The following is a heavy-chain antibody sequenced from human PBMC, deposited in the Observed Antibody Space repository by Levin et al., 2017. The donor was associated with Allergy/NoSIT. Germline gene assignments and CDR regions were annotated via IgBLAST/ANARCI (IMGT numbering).Heavy chain of an antibody. J-gene: IGHJ3*01. Sequence: PGGSLRLSCAVSGFTISEYAMAWVRQAPGKGLEWVSVITGGGFNTYYGDSVKGRFTVSRDDSKYTLYLELNSLGGEDTAVYYCAKKQGGTSGFSFDVWGQGTMVTVSS. V-gene: IGHV3-23*01. CDR1: GFTISEYA. CDR3: AKKQGGTSGFSFDV. CDR2: ITGGGFNT. D-gene: IGHD1-1*01.